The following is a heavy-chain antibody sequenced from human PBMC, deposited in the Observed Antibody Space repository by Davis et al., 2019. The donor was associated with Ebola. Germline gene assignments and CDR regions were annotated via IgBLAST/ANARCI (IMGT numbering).Heavy chain of an antibody. CDR1: AGTFSSYA. CDR3: ARVALITIFDSMGWFDP. Sequence: SVQVSCKASAGTFSSYAISWVRQAPGQGLEWMGGIIPIFGTANYAQKFQGRVTITADKSTSTAYMELSSLRSEEPAVYYCARVALITIFDSMGWFDPWGQGTLVTVSS. V-gene: IGHV1-69*06. CDR2: IIPIFGTA. J-gene: IGHJ5*02. D-gene: IGHD3-3*01.